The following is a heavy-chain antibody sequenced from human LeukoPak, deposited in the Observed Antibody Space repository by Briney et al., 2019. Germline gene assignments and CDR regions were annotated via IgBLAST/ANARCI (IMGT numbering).Heavy chain of an antibody. J-gene: IGHJ4*02. Sequence: GGSLRLSCAASAFTFSSFAMSWVRQAPGKGLEWVSVISGSGGTTYYADSLKGRFTISRDNAKNSLYLQMNSLRAEDTAVYYCARDYDFWSGYPNSYFDYWGQGTLVTVSS. D-gene: IGHD3-3*01. CDR2: ISGSGGTT. V-gene: IGHV3-23*01. CDR1: AFTFSSFA. CDR3: ARDYDFWSGYPNSYFDY.